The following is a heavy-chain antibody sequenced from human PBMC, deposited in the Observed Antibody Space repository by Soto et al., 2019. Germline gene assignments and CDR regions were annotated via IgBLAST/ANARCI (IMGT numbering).Heavy chain of an antibody. Sequence: GGSLRLSCAASGFSFDDYAIHWVRQAPGKGLEWVSGIGWNGDTIDYADSVKGRFTISRDNVKNSLYLQMNSLRIEDTALYFCAKESAAYSSGWHAMDVWGKGTRVTVSS. V-gene: IGHV3-9*01. CDR2: IGWNGDTI. D-gene: IGHD6-19*01. J-gene: IGHJ6*04. CDR1: GFSFDDYA. CDR3: AKESAAYSSGWHAMDV.